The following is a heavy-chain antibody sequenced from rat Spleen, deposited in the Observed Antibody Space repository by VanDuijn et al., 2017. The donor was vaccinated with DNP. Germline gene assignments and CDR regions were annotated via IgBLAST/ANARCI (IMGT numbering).Heavy chain of an antibody. CDR2: ISYDGSST. D-gene: IGHD5-1*01. CDR1: GFTFSNYD. CDR3: TTGFDY. Sequence: EVQLVESGGGLVQPGRSLKLSCAASGFTFSNYDMAWVRQAPTKGLEWVATISYDGSSTYYRDSVKGRFTIYRDNAKRTLYLQMDSLRSEDTATYYCTTGFDYWGQGVMVTVSS. J-gene: IGHJ2*01. V-gene: IGHV5-29*01.